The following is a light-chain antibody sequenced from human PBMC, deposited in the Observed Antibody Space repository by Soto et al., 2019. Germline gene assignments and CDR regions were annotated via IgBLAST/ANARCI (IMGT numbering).Light chain of an antibody. CDR3: AVWDDSLNAL. CDR1: SSNIGSNT. V-gene: IGLV1-44*01. J-gene: IGLJ2*01. Sequence: QSVLTQPPSASGTPGQRVTISCSGSSSNIGSNTVNWYQQLPGTAPKLLIYSNDQRPSGVPDRFSGSKSATSASLAISGLQSEDEADYYCAVWDDSLNALFGGGTKVTVL. CDR2: SND.